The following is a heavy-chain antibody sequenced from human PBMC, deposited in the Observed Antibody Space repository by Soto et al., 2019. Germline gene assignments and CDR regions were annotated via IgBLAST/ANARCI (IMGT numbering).Heavy chain of an antibody. J-gene: IGHJ3*02. CDR1: GYSISSSNW. Sequence: SETLSLTCAVSGYSISSSNWWGWIRRPPGKGLEWIGYIHYSGSDYYNPSLKSRVTMSVDTSKNQFSLKLTSVTAVDTAVYYCARNRADSIVGTTDPDAFDIWGQGTMVTVSS. D-gene: IGHD1-26*01. CDR3: ARNRADSIVGTTDPDAFDI. V-gene: IGHV4-28*01. CDR2: IHYSGSD.